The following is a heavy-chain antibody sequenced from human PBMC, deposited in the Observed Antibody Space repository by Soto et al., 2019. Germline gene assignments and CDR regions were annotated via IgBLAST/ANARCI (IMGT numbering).Heavy chain of an antibody. J-gene: IGHJ6*02. D-gene: IGHD3-3*01. CDR3: ARDSSGFLEWLYYPRAYGMDV. V-gene: IGHV3-48*03. CDR2: ISSSGSTM. Sequence: XESLRLSCAASGFTFSSYEMNWVRQAPGKGLEWVSYISSSGSTMYYADSVKGRFTISRDNAKNSLYLQMNSLRAEDTAVYYCARDSSGFLEWLYYPRAYGMDVWGQGTTVTVSS. CDR1: GFTFSSYE.